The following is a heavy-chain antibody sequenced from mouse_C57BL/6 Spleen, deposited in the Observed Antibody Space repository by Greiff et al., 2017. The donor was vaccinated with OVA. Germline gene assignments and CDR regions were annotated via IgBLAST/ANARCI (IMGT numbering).Heavy chain of an antibody. Sequence: EVQRVESGGDLVKPGGSLKLSCAASGFTFSSYGMSWVRQTPDKRLEWVATISSGGSYTYYPDSVKGRFTISRDNAKNTLYLQMSSLKSEDTAMYYCARHRHQVGRGGEYYFDYWGQGTTLTVSS. D-gene: IGHD4-1*02. V-gene: IGHV5-6*01. CDR3: ARHRHQVGRGGEYYFDY. CDR2: ISSGGSYT. CDR1: GFTFSSYG. J-gene: IGHJ2*01.